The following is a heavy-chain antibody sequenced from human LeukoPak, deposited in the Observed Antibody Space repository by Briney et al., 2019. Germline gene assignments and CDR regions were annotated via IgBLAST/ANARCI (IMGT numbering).Heavy chain of an antibody. CDR2: IYYSGST. CDR1: GGSISSSSYY. CDR3: ASVQSGWYGAYLDY. J-gene: IGHJ4*02. V-gene: IGHV4-39*01. D-gene: IGHD6-19*01. Sequence: PSEPLSLTCTVSGGSISSSSYYWGWIRQPPGKGLEWIGSIYYSGSTYYNPSLKSRVTISVDTSKNQFSLKLSSVTAADTAVYYCASVQSGWYGAYLDYWGQGTLVTVPS.